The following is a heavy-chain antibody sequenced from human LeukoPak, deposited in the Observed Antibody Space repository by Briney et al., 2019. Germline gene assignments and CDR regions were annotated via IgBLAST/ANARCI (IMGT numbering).Heavy chain of an antibody. Sequence: SETLSLTCTVSGGSISSYYWSWIRQPPGKGLEWIGDIYYSGSTNYNPSLKSRVTISVDTSKNQFSLKLSSVTAADTAVYYCARGVPAAPYYYYYMDVWGKGTTVTVSS. CDR1: GGSISSYY. J-gene: IGHJ6*03. V-gene: IGHV4-59*01. CDR2: IYYSGST. CDR3: ARGVPAAPYYYYYMDV. D-gene: IGHD2-2*01.